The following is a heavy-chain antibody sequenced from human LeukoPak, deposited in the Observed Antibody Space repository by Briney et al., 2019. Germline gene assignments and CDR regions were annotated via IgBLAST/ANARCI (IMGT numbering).Heavy chain of an antibody. V-gene: IGHV4-59*01. CDR1: GDSISTYY. D-gene: IGHD5-12*01. Sequence: SQTLSLTCTVSGDSISTYYWSWIRQPPGKGLEWNGYIYYTGSTNYNPSLKSRVTMSVDTSKNQFSLKLRSVTAADTAVYYCARGGGYEMPRVFDYWGQGTLVTVSS. J-gene: IGHJ4*02. CDR3: ARGGGYEMPRVFDY. CDR2: IYYTGST.